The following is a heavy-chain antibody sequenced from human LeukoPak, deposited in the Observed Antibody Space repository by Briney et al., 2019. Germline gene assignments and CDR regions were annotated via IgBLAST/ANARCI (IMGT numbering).Heavy chain of an antibody. CDR2: INSDGSST. Sequence: GGSLRLSCAASGFTFSSYWMHWVRQAPGKGLVWVSRINSDGSSTSYADSVKGRFTTSRDNAKNTLYLQMNSLRAEDTAVYYCARDLGDIVVVVAASNAFDIWGQGTMVTVSS. CDR1: GFTFSSYW. J-gene: IGHJ3*02. V-gene: IGHV3-74*01. CDR3: ARDLGDIVVVVAASNAFDI. D-gene: IGHD2-15*01.